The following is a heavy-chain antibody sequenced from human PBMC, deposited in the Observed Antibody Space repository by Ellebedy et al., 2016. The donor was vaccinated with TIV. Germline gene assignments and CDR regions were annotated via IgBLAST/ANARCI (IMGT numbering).Heavy chain of an antibody. V-gene: IGHV3-13*01. CDR2: IGVGGDT. Sequence: PGGSLRLSCAASGFTFSDSDMHWVRQGAGKGLEWVSAIGVGGDTYYPDSVKGRVTISRENAKNTLYLQMNSLRAGDTAIYYCARERANGGYDWNDWYFDLWGRGTLVTVSA. D-gene: IGHD1-1*01. CDR3: ARERANGGYDWNDWYFDL. J-gene: IGHJ2*01. CDR1: GFTFSDSD.